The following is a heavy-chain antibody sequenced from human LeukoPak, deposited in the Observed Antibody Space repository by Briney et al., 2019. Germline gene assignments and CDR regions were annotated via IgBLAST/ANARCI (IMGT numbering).Heavy chain of an antibody. CDR2: ISSSGRTI. J-gene: IGHJ4*02. Sequence: PGGSLRLSCAGSGFTFSDYYMSWIRQAPGKWLEWVSYISSSGRTIYYADSVKGRFTISRDNAKNSLYLQMNSLRAEDTAVYYCARADCSSSSCYELDYWGQGTLVTVSS. D-gene: IGHD2-2*01. V-gene: IGHV3-11*04. CDR3: ARADCSSSSCYELDY. CDR1: GFTFSDYY.